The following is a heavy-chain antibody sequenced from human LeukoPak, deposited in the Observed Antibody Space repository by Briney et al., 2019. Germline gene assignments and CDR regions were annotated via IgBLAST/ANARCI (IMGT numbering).Heavy chain of an antibody. V-gene: IGHV1-2*02. CDR3: ARVMGIAAAGTYDYYYGMDV. CDR2: INPNSGGT. D-gene: IGHD6-13*01. J-gene: IGHJ6*02. Sequence: ASVKVSCKASGYTFTGYYMHWVRQAPGQGLEWMGWINPNSGGTNYAQKFQGRVTMTRDTSISTAYMELSRLRSDDTAVYYCARVMGIAAAGTYDYYYGMDVWGQGTTVTVSS. CDR1: GYTFTGYY.